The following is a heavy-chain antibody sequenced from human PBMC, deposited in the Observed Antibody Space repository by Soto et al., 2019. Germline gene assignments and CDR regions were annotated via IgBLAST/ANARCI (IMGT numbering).Heavy chain of an antibody. D-gene: IGHD2-2*02. J-gene: IGHJ6*02. CDR1: ACTFSSYW. CDR2: IDADGSST. CDR3: ARASVRICSSTSCYTEPRGMDV. Sequence: GSLRLSCGASACTFSSYWMHWVRQAPGKGLVWVSRIDADGSSTSYADSVKGRFTISRDNAKNTLYLQLNSLRAEDTAVYYCARASVRICSSTSCYTEPRGMDVWGQGTTVTVS. V-gene: IGHV3-74*01.